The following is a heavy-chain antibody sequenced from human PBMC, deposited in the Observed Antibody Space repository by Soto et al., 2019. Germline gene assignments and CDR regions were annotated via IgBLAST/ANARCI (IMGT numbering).Heavy chain of an antibody. CDR2: ISYDGSNK. J-gene: IGHJ4*02. D-gene: IGHD6-13*01. CDR3: AKERNWGSSWPQYYFDY. Sequence: QVQLVESGGSVVQPGRSLRLSCAASGFTFSSYGMHWVRQAPGKWLEWVAVISYDGSNKYYADSVKGRFTISRDNSKNTPYLQTNSLRAEDTAVYYCAKERNWGSSWPQYYFDYWGQGTLVTVSS. V-gene: IGHV3-30*18. CDR1: GFTFSSYG.